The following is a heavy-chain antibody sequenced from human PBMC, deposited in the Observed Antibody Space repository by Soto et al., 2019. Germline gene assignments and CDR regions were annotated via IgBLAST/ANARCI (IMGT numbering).Heavy chain of an antibody. D-gene: IGHD3-22*01. Sequence: SETLSLTCTASGGSISSYYWSWIRQPPGKGLEWIGYIYYSGSTNYNPSLKSRVTISVDTSKNQFSLKLSSVTAADTAVYYCARGKAYYYDSSGYQHKYYYYYYGMDVWGQGTTVTVSS. CDR3: ARGKAYYYDSSGYQHKYYYYYYGMDV. CDR1: GGSISSYY. J-gene: IGHJ6*02. V-gene: IGHV4-59*01. CDR2: IYYSGST.